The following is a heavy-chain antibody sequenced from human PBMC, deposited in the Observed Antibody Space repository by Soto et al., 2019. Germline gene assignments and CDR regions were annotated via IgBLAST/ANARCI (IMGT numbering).Heavy chain of an antibody. CDR1: GFTFSSYS. CDR3: ARDMTEVWLLCCNYYGMDV. Sequence: EVQLVESGGGLVKPGGSLRLSCAASGFTFSSYSMNWVRQAPGKGLEWVSSISSSSSYIYYADSVKGRFTISRDNAKNSLYLQMNSLRAEDTAVYYCARDMTEVWLLCCNYYGMDVWGQGTTVTVSS. J-gene: IGHJ6*02. D-gene: IGHD3-22*01. CDR2: ISSSSSYI. V-gene: IGHV3-21*01.